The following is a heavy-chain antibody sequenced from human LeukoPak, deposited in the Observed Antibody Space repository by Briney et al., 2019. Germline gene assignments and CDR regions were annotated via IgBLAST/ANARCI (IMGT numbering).Heavy chain of an antibody. J-gene: IGHJ5*02. CDR2: INHSGST. Sequence: SETLSLTCAVYGGSFSGYYWSWIRQPPGKGLEWIGEINHSGSTNQNPSLKSRVTISVDTSKNQFSLKLSSVTAADTAVYYCARGLIARWFDPWGQGALVTVSS. CDR3: ARGLIARWFDP. V-gene: IGHV4-34*01. CDR1: GGSFSGYY. D-gene: IGHD2/OR15-2a*01.